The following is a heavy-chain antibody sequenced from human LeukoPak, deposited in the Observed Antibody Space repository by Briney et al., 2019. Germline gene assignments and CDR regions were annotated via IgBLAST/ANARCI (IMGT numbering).Heavy chain of an antibody. V-gene: IGHV1-18*01. D-gene: IGHD6-6*01. CDR2: ISAYNGNT. Sequence: GASVKVSCKASGYTFTNYGISWVRQAPGQGLEWMGWISAYNGNTNYAQKLQGRVTMTTDTSTSTAYMEVRSLRSDDTAVYYCARGSAMAQKQLVRHFHSWGQGTLVIVSS. CDR1: GYTFTNYG. J-gene: IGHJ4*02. CDR3: ARGSAMAQKQLVRHFHS.